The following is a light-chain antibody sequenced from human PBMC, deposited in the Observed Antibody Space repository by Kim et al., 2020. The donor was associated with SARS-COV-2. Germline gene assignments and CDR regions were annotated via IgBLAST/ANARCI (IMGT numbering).Light chain of an antibody. Sequence: GQAGTISCTGTSSDVGGYNYVSWYQQHPGKAPKRMIYDVSKRPSGVPDCFSGSKSGNTASLTISGLQAEDEADYYCCSYAGSYTWVFGGGTQLTVL. CDR3: CSYAGSYTWV. J-gene: IGLJ3*02. V-gene: IGLV2-11*01. CDR2: DVS. CDR1: SSDVGGYNY.